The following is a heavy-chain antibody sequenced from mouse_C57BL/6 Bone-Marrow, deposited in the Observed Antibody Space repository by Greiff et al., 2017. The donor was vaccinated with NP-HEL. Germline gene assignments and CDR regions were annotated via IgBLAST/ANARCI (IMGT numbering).Heavy chain of an antibody. Sequence: VQLQQPGAELVRPGTSVKLSCKASGYTFTSYWMHWVKQRPGQGLEWIGVIDPSDSYTNYNQKFKGKATLTVDTSSSTAYMQLSSLTSEDSAVYYCAIDGYFPYFDYWGQGTTLTVSS. CDR2: IDPSDSYT. CDR1: GYTFTSYW. D-gene: IGHD2-3*01. V-gene: IGHV1-59*01. CDR3: AIDGYFPYFDY. J-gene: IGHJ2*01.